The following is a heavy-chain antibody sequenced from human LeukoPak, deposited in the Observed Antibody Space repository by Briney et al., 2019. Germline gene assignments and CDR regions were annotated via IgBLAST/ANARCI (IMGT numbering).Heavy chain of an antibody. V-gene: IGHV1-2*02. D-gene: IGHD6-19*01. Sequence: ASVKVSCKASGYTFTGYYMHWVRQAPGQGLEWTGWINPNSGGTNYAQKFQGRVTMTRDTSISTAYMELSRLRSDDTAVYYCARDLAVKYSSGWRYWGQGTLVTVSS. J-gene: IGHJ4*02. CDR2: INPNSGGT. CDR3: ARDLAVKYSSGWRY. CDR1: GYTFTGYY.